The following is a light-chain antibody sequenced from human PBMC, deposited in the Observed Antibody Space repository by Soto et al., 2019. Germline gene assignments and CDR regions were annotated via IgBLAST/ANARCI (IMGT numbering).Light chain of an antibody. CDR1: QSINSN. Sequence: EVVMTQSPAALSVSPGERATLSCRASQSINSNLAWYQQKPGQAPRLLVYGASTMATCIPARFSGTGSGTEFTLTNSSLQSEDFAVYYCQQYNTWPGWTFGQGTKVEIK. CDR2: GAS. J-gene: IGKJ1*01. V-gene: IGKV3-15*01. CDR3: QQYNTWPGWT.